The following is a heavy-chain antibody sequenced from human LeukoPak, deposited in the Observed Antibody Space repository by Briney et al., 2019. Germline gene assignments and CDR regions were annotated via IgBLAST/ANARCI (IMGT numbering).Heavy chain of an antibody. V-gene: IGHV1-18*01. CDR3: ARVRGYYYDGIFDY. D-gene: IGHD3-22*01. Sequence: ASVKVSCKASGYTFTSYGISWVRQAPGQGLEWMGWISAYNGNTNYAQKLQGRVTMTTDTSTSTAYMELRSLRSDDTAVYYCARVRGYYYDGIFDYWGQGTLVTVSS. CDR2: ISAYNGNT. J-gene: IGHJ4*02. CDR1: GYTFTSYG.